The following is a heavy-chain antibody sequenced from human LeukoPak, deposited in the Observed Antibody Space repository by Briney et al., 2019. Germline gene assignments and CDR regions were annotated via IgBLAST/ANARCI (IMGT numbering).Heavy chain of an antibody. CDR2: ISSDGSST. CDR1: GFTFSSYW. V-gene: IGHV3-74*01. Sequence: GGSLRLSCAVSGFTFSSYWMHWVRQAPGKGLVWVSRISSDGSSTSYADSVKGRFTISRDNAKNTLYLQMHSLRAEDTAVYYCARASIAATIMVDYWGQGTLVTVSS. CDR3: ARASIAATIMVDY. D-gene: IGHD5-12*01. J-gene: IGHJ4*02.